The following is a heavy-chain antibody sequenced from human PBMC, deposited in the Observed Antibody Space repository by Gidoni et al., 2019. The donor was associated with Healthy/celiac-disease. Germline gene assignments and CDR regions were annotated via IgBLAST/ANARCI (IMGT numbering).Heavy chain of an antibody. J-gene: IGHJ4*02. CDR2: IYSGGST. V-gene: IGHV3-53*01. CDR3: ARFAKGQGMFDY. CDR1: GFTVSSTY. Sequence: EVQLVESGGGLIQPGWSLSLPGAASGFTVSSTYMSWVRQAPGKGLEWVSVIYSGGSTYYADSVKGRFTISRDNSKNTLYLQMNSLRAEDTAVYYCARFAKGQGMFDYWGQGTLVTVSS.